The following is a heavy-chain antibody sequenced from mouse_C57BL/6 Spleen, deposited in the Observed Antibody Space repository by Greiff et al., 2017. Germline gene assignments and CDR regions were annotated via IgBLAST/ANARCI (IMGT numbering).Heavy chain of an antibody. D-gene: IGHD1-1*01. CDR2: IYPGSGST. CDR1: GYTFPSYW. J-gene: IGHJ2*01. CDR3: ARKGTVVYFDY. Sequence: VQLQQPGAELVKPGASVKMSCKASGYTFPSYWITWVKQRPGQGLEWIGDIYPGSGSTNYNEKFKSKATLTVDTSSRTAYMQRSSLTSEDSAVYYGARKGTVVYFDYWGQGTTLTVSS. V-gene: IGHV1-55*01.